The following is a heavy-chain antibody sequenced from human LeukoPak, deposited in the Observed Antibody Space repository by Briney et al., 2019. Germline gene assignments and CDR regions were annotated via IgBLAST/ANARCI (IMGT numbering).Heavy chain of an antibody. CDR2: INAGNGNT. V-gene: IGHV1-3*01. CDR1: GYTFTSYA. D-gene: IGHD6-19*01. CDR3: ARGPRQWLVPFLDY. J-gene: IGHJ4*02. Sequence: GASVKVSCKASGYTFTSYAMHWVRQAPGQRLEWMGWINAGNGNTKYSQKFQGRVTITRDTSASTAYMELSSLRSEDTAVYYCARGPRQWLVPFLDYWGQGTLVTASS.